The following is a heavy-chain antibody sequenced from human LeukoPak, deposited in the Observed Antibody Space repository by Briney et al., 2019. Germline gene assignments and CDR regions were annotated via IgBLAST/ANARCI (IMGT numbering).Heavy chain of an antibody. CDR2: TNTDGGFT. CDR3: TRGIAEAFDP. V-gene: IGHV3-74*01. J-gene: IGHJ5*02. Sequence: GGSLRLSCAASGFTSSSYWIHWVRQAPGKGLVWVSRTNTDGGFTDYADSVKGRFTVSRDSAKNTVYLQMNSLGDEDTAVYYCTRGIAEAFDPWGPGTLVTVSS. CDR1: GFTSSSYW. D-gene: IGHD6-13*01.